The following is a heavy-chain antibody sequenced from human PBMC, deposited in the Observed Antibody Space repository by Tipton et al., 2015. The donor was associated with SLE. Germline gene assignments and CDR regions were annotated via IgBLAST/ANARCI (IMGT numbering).Heavy chain of an antibody. V-gene: IGHV4-59*01. CDR2: IYYSGST. CDR1: GGSISSYY. D-gene: IGHD3-3*01. J-gene: IGHJ3*02. CDR3: ARGWGYDFWSGYSQGAFDI. Sequence: TLSLTCTVSGGSISSYYWSWIRQPPGKGLEWIGYIYYSGSTNYNPSLKSRVTISVDTSKNQFSLKLSSVTAADTAVYYCARGWGYDFWSGYSQGAFDIWGQGTMVTVSS.